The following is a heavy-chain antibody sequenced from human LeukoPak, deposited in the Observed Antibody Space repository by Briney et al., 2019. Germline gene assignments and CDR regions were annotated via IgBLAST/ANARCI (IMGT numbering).Heavy chain of an antibody. CDR1: GFTFSSYW. Sequence: GGSLRLSCAASGFTFSSYWMSWVRQAPGKGLEWVANIKQDGSEKYYVDSVKGRFTISRDNAKNSLYLQMNSLRAEDTAVYYCARSHHIGWFGELVNNYYYYGMDVWGQGTTVTVS. V-gene: IGHV3-7*01. J-gene: IGHJ6*02. CDR3: ARSHHIGWFGELVNNYYYYGMDV. D-gene: IGHD3-10*01. CDR2: IKQDGSEK.